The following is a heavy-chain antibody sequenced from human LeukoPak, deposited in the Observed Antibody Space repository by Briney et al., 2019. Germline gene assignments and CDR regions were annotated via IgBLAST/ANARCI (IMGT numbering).Heavy chain of an antibody. CDR2: INPNSGGT. V-gene: IGHV1-2*06. CDR1: GYTFTGYY. CDR3: ARSPVYYYYYMDV. Sequence: ASVKVSCKASGYTFTGYYMHWVRQAPGQGLEWMGRINPNSGGTNYAQKFQGRVTMTRDTSISIAYMELSRLRSDDTAVYYCARSPVYYYYYMDVWGKGTTVTVSS. J-gene: IGHJ6*03.